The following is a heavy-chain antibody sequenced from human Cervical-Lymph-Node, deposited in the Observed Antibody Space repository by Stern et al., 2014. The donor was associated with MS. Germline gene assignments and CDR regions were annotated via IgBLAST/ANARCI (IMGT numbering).Heavy chain of an antibody. D-gene: IGHD2-8*01. CDR2: LITSIGIA. J-gene: IGHJ3*02. Sequence: VQLVQSGAEVKKPGSSVKVSCKASGGTFSSYAIRWVRQAPGQGMAWEGGLITSIGIANYAQAYQGRATIISDKSTNTGYMELSSLRSEDTALYYCARDGGGVDIWGQGTMVSVS. CDR3: ARDGGGVDI. CDR1: GGTFSSYA. V-gene: IGHV1-69*17.